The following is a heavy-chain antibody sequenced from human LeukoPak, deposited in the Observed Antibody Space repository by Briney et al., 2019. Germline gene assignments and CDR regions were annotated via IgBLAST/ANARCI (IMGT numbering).Heavy chain of an antibody. J-gene: IGHJ4*02. V-gene: IGHV3-23*01. Sequence: GGSLRLSCAASGCTFSSYAMSWVRQAPGKGLEWVSAISGSGGSTYYADSVKGRFTISRDNSKNTLYLQMNSLRAEDTAVYYCAKVGAVAYYFDYWGQGTLVTVSS. D-gene: IGHD6-19*01. CDR2: ISGSGGST. CDR1: GCTFSSYA. CDR3: AKVGAVAYYFDY.